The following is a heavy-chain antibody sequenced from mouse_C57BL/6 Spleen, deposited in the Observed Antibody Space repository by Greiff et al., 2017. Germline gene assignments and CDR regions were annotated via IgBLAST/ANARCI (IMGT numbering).Heavy chain of an antibody. V-gene: IGHV1-64*01. CDR2: IHPNSGST. Sequence: QVQLQQPGAELVKPGASVKLSCKASGYTFTSYWMHWVKQRPGQGLEWIGMIHPNSGSTNYNEKFKSKATLTVDKSSSTAYMQRSSLTSEDSAVYYCARGGHGYDGYYYAMDYWGQGTSVTVSS. J-gene: IGHJ4*01. CDR1: GYTFTSYW. CDR3: ARGGHGYDGYYYAMDY. D-gene: IGHD2-2*01.